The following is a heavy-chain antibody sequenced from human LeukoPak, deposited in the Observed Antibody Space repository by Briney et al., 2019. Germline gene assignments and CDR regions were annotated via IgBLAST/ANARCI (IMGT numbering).Heavy chain of an antibody. CDR1: GGTFSSYA. D-gene: IGHD2-2*01. Sequence: ASVKVSCKASGGTFSSYAISWVRQAPGQGLEWMGGIIPIFGTANYAQKFQGRVTITADKSTSTAYMELSSLRSEDTAVYYCASGPYHSYYYYMDVWGKGTTVTVSS. V-gene: IGHV1-69*06. CDR3: ASGPYHSYYYYMDV. J-gene: IGHJ6*03. CDR2: IIPIFGTA.